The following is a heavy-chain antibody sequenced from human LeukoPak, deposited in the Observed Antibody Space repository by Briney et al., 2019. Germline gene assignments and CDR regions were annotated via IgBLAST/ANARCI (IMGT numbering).Heavy chain of an antibody. CDR3: ASYGSGSYRWFDP. D-gene: IGHD3-10*01. Sequence: PSETLSLTCTVSGGSISSYYWSWIRQPPGKGLEWIGYIYYSGSTNYNPSLKSRVTMSVDTSKNQFSLKLSSVTAADTAVYYCASYGSGSYRWFDPWGQGTLVTVSS. J-gene: IGHJ5*02. V-gene: IGHV4-59*12. CDR1: GGSISSYY. CDR2: IYYSGST.